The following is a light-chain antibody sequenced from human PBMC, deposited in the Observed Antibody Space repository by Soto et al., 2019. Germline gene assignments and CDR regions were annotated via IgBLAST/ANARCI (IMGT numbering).Light chain of an antibody. CDR1: RSISPW. CDR2: GAS. J-gene: IGKJ1*01. Sequence: DIQMTQSPTTLSASLGDRVTIACRASRSISPWLAWYQQKPGKPPKLLIYGASSLAAGVQSSFSGSGSGTDFTLTIRSLQPDDFASYYCQQYSSSTTCGQGTKVDIK. CDR3: QQYSSSTT. V-gene: IGKV1-5*01.